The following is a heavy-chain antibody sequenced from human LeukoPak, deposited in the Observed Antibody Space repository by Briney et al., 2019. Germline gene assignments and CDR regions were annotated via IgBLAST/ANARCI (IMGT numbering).Heavy chain of an antibody. CDR1: GGSISGYY. CDR2: INHSGST. CDR3: ARGRQWELSWFDP. D-gene: IGHD1-26*01. Sequence: TTSETLSLTCTVSGGSISGYYWSWIRQPPGKGLEWIGEINHSGSTNYNPSLKSRVTISVDTSKNQFSLKLSSVTAADTAVYYCARGRQWELSWFDPWGQGTLVTVSS. J-gene: IGHJ5*02. V-gene: IGHV4-34*01.